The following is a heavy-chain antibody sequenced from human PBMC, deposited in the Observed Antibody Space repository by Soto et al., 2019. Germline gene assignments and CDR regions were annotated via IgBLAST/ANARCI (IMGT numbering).Heavy chain of an antibody. J-gene: IGHJ4*02. Sequence: QVQLVESGGGVVQPGTSLRLSCAASGLNFRGYGFHWVRQAPGKGLDWVAVIWDDGSKKFYADSVKGRFTFSRDDSRNTLFLQRNSLRDEDTAIYYCVTEGGNTGASSLGYFNYWGQGTLVTVSS. D-gene: IGHD5-12*01. V-gene: IGHV3-33*01. CDR2: IWDDGSKK. CDR3: VTEGGNTGASSLGYFNY. CDR1: GLNFRGYG.